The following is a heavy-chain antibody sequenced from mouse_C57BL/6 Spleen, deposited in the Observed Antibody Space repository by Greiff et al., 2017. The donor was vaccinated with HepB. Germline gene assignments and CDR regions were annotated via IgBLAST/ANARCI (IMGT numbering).Heavy chain of an antibody. CDR1: GYAFSSYW. Sequence: VKLVESGAELVKPGASVKISCKASGYAFSSYWMNWVKQRPGKGLEWIGQIYPGDGDTNYNGKFKGKATLTADKSSSTAYMQLSSLTSEDSAVYFCARGNYYGSSWYFDVWGTGTTVTVSS. V-gene: IGHV1-80*01. CDR3: ARGNYYGSSWYFDV. J-gene: IGHJ1*03. CDR2: IYPGDGDT. D-gene: IGHD1-1*01.